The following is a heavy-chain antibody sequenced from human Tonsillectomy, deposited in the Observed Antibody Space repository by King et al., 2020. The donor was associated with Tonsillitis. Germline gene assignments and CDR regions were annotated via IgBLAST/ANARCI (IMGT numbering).Heavy chain of an antibody. CDR2: INPSGGST. CDR1: GYTFTSYY. Sequence: VQLVQSGAEVKKPGASVKVSCKASGYTFTSYYMHWVRQAPGQGLEWMGIINPSGGSTSYAQKFQGRVTMTRDTATSTVYMELSSLRSEDTAVYYCAREGSSGGYFDYWGQGTLVTVSS. D-gene: IGHD6-19*01. CDR3: AREGSSGGYFDY. J-gene: IGHJ4*02. V-gene: IGHV1-46*01.